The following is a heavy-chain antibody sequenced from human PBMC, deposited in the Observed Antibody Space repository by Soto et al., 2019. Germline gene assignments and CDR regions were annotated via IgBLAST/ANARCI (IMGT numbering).Heavy chain of an antibody. CDR3: ARDRVATIRNYFDY. CDR2: ISYDGSNK. Sequence: GGSLRLSCAASGFTFSSYAMHWVRQAPGKGLEWVAVISYDGSNKYYADSVKGRFTISRDNSKNTLYLQMNSLRAEDTAVYYCARDRVATIRNYFDYWGQGTLVTVSS. J-gene: IGHJ4*02. D-gene: IGHD5-12*01. V-gene: IGHV3-30-3*01. CDR1: GFTFSSYA.